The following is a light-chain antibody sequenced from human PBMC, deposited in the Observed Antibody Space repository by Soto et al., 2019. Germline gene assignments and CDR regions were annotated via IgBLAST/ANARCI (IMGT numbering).Light chain of an antibody. J-gene: IGLJ1*01. Sequence: QSVLTQPASVSGSPGQSITISCTGTSNNVGSRNLVSWYQQHPGKAPKLMISEVTKRPSGVSHRFSGSKSGNTASLTISGLQAEDEADYYCCSYAGTNTPYVFGTGTKVTVL. CDR2: EVT. V-gene: IGLV2-23*02. CDR1: SNNVGSRNL. CDR3: CSYAGTNTPYV.